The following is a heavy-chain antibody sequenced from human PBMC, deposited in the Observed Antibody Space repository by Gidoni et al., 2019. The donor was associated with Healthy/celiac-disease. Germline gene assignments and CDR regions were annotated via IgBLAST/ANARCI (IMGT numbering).Heavy chain of an antibody. J-gene: IGHJ4*02. D-gene: IGHD1-26*01. CDR1: GFTFDDYA. Sequence: EVQLVESGGGVVQPGRSLRLACAASGFTFDDYAMPWARQAPGKVLEWVSGIRCNSGSIGDAASVKGRFTISRDNATNSLYLQMNSLRAEDTALYYCSNAINPYSGRLDSPHDYGGQVTLFPVSS. V-gene: IGHV3-9*01. CDR2: IRCNSGSI. CDR3: SNAINPYSGRLDSPHDY.